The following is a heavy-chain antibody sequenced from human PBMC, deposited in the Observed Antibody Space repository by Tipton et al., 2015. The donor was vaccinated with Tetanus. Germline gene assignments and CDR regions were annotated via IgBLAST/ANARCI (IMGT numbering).Heavy chain of an antibody. V-gene: IGHV1-2*02. CDR1: GYTFTGYY. Sequence: QLVQSGAEVKKPGASVKVSCKASGYTFTGYYMHWVRQAPGQGLEWMGWINPNSGGTNFAQKFQGRVTMSRDTSINTVYMELSRLTSDDTAVYYCARDVRVAQSDAFDIWGQGTMVTVSS. J-gene: IGHJ3*02. D-gene: IGHD3-10*01. CDR3: ARDVRVAQSDAFDI. CDR2: INPNSGGT.